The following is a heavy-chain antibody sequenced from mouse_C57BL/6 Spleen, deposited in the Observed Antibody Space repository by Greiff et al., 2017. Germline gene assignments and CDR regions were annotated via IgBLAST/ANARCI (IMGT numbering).Heavy chain of an antibody. Sequence: EVHLVESGPGLVKPSQSLSLTCSVTGYSITSGYYWNWIRQFPGNKLEWMGYISYDGSNNYNPSLKNRISITRDTSKNQFFLKLNSVTTEDTATYYCASYYGSSYEGAMDYWGQGTSVTVSS. J-gene: IGHJ4*01. CDR3: ASYYGSSYEGAMDY. CDR2: ISYDGSN. CDR1: GYSITSGYY. V-gene: IGHV3-6*01. D-gene: IGHD1-1*01.